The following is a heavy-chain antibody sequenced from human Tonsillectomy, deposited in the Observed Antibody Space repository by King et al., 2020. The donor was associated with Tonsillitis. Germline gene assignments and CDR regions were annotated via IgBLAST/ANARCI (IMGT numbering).Heavy chain of an antibody. D-gene: IGHD3-10*01. CDR1: GFLFSGSA. Sequence: VQLVESGGGLVQPGGSLKLSCAASGFLFSGSALHWVRQACGKGLEWGGGIRTKANNYATSYGASVKGRFTISRDDSKNMAYLQMNSLETEDTAVYYCTTSYYYDSGRGYWGQGTLVTVSS. V-gene: IGHV3-73*02. CDR3: TTSYYYDSGRGY. CDR2: IRTKANNYAT. J-gene: IGHJ4*02.